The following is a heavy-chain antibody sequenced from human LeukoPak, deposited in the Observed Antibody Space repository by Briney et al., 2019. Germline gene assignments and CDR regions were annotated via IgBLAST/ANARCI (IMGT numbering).Heavy chain of an antibody. CDR3: ARTYYYGSGSSWRWFDP. J-gene: IGHJ5*02. Sequence: ASVRVSCKASGYTFTGYYMHWVRQAPGQGLEWMGWINPNSGGTNYAQKFQGRVTMTRDTSISTAYMELSRLRSDDTAVYYCARTYYYGSGSSWRWFDPWGQGTLVTVSS. D-gene: IGHD3-10*01. CDR1: GYTFTGYY. CDR2: INPNSGGT. V-gene: IGHV1-2*02.